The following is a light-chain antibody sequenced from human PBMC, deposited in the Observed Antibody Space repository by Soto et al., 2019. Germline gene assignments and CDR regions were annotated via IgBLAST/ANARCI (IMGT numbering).Light chain of an antibody. Sequence: QSVLTQPASVSGSPGQTITISCTGTSNDVGGYNYVSWYQQHPGKVPKLSIYDDTNRPSGVSNRFSGSKSANTASLTISGLQAEDEADYYFSSYTTNNFWVFGGGTKLTGL. CDR3: SSYTTNNFWV. J-gene: IGLJ3*02. CDR1: SNDVGGYNY. CDR2: DDT. V-gene: IGLV2-14*01.